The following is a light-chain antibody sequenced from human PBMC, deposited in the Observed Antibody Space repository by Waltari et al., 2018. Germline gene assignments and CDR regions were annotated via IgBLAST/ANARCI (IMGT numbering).Light chain of an antibody. Sequence: ETVLTQSPGTLSLSPGEGATLSCRASQSVGRSLVWYQQKPGRAPRLLIYGASIRATGIPDRFTGSGSGTDFSLTISRLEPEDSAVYYCQMYVRLPVTFGQGTKVE. V-gene: IGKV3-20*01. CDR2: GAS. CDR3: QMYVRLPVT. CDR1: QSVGRS. J-gene: IGKJ1*01.